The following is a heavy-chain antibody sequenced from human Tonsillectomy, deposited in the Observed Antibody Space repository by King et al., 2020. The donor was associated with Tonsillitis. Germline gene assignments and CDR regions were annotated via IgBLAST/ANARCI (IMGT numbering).Heavy chain of an antibody. CDR1: GGSFSGYY. V-gene: IGHV4-34*01. J-gene: IGHJ4*02. CDR2: INHSGST. CDR3: ARGKRGRVLYYYDSSGYYGY. Sequence: VQLQQWGAGLLKPSETLSLTCAVYGGSFSGYYWSWIRQPPGKGLEWIGEINHSGSTNYNPSLKSRVTISVDTSKNQFSLKLSSVTAADTAVYYCARGKRGRVLYYYDSSGYYGYWRQGTLVTVSS. D-gene: IGHD3-22*01.